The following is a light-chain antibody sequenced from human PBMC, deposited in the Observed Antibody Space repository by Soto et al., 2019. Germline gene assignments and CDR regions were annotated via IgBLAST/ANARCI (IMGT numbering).Light chain of an antibody. Sequence: DIQMTQSPSSLYASVGDRVTITCRASQSISRNLNWYQQKPGKAPRLLIYAASSLQSGVPSRFSGSGSGTDFTLTISSLQPEDSATYYCQQSYSIPYTFGQGTKLEIK. CDR3: QQSYSIPYT. CDR1: QSISRN. V-gene: IGKV1-39*01. CDR2: AAS. J-gene: IGKJ2*01.